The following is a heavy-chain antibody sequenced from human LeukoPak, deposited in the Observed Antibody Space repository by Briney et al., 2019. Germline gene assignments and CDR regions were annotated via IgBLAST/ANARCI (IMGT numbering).Heavy chain of an antibody. CDR1: GYTFTGHY. V-gene: IGHV1-2*02. Sequence: GASVKVSCKASGYTFTGHYMHWVRQAPGQGIEWMGWINPNSGGTNYAQKFQGRVTMTSDTSISTAYVELSRLRSDDSAVYYCASLNLPDSSGYYDDWGQGTLVTVSS. J-gene: IGHJ4*02. D-gene: IGHD3-22*01. CDR3: ASLNLPDSSGYYDD. CDR2: INPNSGGT.